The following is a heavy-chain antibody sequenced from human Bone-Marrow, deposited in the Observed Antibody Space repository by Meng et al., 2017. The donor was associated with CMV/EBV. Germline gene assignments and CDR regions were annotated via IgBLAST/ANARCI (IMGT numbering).Heavy chain of an antibody. Sequence: LVVEHGGGLVKAWGALRLSLAGSGLTFSNAWMSWVRQAQGKGLEWVGRIKSKTDGGTTDYAAPVKGRFTISRDDSKNTLYLQMNSLKTEDTAVYYCTTVVAATLPPYWGQGTLVTVSS. D-gene: IGHD2-15*01. CDR1: GLTFSNAW. J-gene: IGHJ4*02. V-gene: IGHV3-15*01. CDR3: TTVVAATLPPY. CDR2: IKSKTDGGTT.